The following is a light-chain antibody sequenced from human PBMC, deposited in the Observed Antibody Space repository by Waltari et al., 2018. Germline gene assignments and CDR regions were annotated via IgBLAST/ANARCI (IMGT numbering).Light chain of an antibody. CDR2: GGN. J-gene: IGLJ1*01. V-gene: IGLV1-40*01. CDR1: SSNIGAGYG. Sequence: QSVLTQAPSVSGAPGQRVIISCTGSSSNIGAGYGVAWYQHLPGTAPKLLISGGNNRPSGVPSRFSASTSGTSASLAITGLRAEDEADYYCQSFDNRLTGSYVFGTGTKVTVL. CDR3: QSFDNRLTGSYV.